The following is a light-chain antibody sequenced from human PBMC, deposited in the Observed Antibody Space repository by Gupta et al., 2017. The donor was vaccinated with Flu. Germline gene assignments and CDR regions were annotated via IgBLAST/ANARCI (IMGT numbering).Light chain of an antibody. J-gene: IGKJ1*01. CDR3: HQSSSFPWT. Sequence: KEEVTITCRASQSIGSSLHWYQQKPDQSPKLLIKYASQSFSGVPSRFSGSGSGTDFTLTINSLEAEDAATYYCHQSSSFPWTFGQGTKVEIK. CDR1: QSIGSS. V-gene: IGKV6-21*01. CDR2: YAS.